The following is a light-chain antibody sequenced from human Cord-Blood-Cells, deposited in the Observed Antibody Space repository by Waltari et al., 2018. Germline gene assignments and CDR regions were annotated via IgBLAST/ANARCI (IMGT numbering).Light chain of an antibody. CDR2: DVS. CDR1: SSVVGGYNY. CDR3: SSYAGSNNLV. V-gene: IGLV2-8*01. J-gene: IGLJ2*01. Sequence: QCALTQPPSASGSPGQSVTLSCTGTSSVVGGYNYFSWYQQHPGKAPKLMIYDVSKRPSGVPDRFSGSKSGNTASLTVSGLQAEDEADYYCSSYAGSNNLVFGGGTKLTVL.